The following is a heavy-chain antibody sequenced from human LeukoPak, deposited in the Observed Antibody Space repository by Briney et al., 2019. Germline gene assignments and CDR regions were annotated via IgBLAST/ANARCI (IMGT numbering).Heavy chain of an antibody. J-gene: IGHJ3*01. CDR2: VFPGDSAS. Sequence: GEALKISCQGSGCSFTSNWIGWVRQMPGNGLEGVGIVFPGDSASSYAPSFQGQVTFSGDKSITTAYLQWSSLKASETAMYYCARLISGNWGDAFAGWGQGTIVTVS. V-gene: IGHV5-51*01. D-gene: IGHD3-10*01. CDR3: ARLISGNWGDAFAG. CDR1: GCSFTSNW.